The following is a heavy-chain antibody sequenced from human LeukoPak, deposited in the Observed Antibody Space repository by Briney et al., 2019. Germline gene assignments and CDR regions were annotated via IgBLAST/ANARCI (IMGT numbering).Heavy chain of an antibody. V-gene: IGHV4-34*01. J-gene: IGHJ4*02. CDR2: INHSGST. CDR1: GGSFSGYY. CDR3: ARGGKLRLPAAAVPKPLDY. Sequence: SEALSLTCAVYGGSFSGYYWSWIRQPPGKGLEWIGVINHSGSTNYNPSLKSRVTISVDTSKNQFSLKLSSVTAADTAVYYCARGGKLRLPAAAVPKPLDYWGQGTLVTVSS. D-gene: IGHD6-13*01.